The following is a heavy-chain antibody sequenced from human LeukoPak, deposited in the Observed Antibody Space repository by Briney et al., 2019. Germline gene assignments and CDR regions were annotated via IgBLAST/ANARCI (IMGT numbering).Heavy chain of an antibody. V-gene: IGHV4-61*02. Sequence: SETLSLTCTVSSGSISSGSYYWSWIRQPAGKGLEWIGRIYTSGSTNYNPSLKSRVTISVDTSKNQFSLKLSSVTAADTAVYYCASDLSGYSGYAPGGPYYYMDVWGKGTTVTVSS. J-gene: IGHJ6*03. D-gene: IGHD5-12*01. CDR1: SGSISSGSYY. CDR2: IYTSGST. CDR3: ASDLSGYSGYAPGGPYYYMDV.